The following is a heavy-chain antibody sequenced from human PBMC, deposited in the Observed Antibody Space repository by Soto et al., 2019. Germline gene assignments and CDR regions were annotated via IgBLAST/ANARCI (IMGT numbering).Heavy chain of an antibody. V-gene: IGHV3-33*01. CDR3: AMTYSSSFLADY. CDR2: RWHDGSNK. J-gene: IGHJ4*02. CDR1: GFTFSSYG. D-gene: IGHD6-6*01. Sequence: QVQLVESGGGVVQPGRSLRLSCAASGFTFSSYGMHWVRQAPGKGLESVAVRWHDGSNKYYADSVKGRFTISRDNSKNTLYRQMNSLRAEDTDVYDCAMTYSSSFLADYWGQGTLVTVSS.